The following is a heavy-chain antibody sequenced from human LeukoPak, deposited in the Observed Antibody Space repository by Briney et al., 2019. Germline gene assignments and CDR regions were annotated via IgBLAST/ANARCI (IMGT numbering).Heavy chain of an antibody. CDR2: IYHSGST. Sequence: SETLSLTCAVSGGSISSGGYSWSWIRQPPGKGPEWIGYIYHSGSTYYNPSLKSRVTISVDRSKNQFSLKLSSVTAADTAVYYCGRYDHPVITPIDSWGQGTLVTVSS. J-gene: IGHJ4*02. D-gene: IGHD3-3*01. CDR3: GRYDHPVITPIDS. V-gene: IGHV4-30-2*01. CDR1: GGSISSGGYS.